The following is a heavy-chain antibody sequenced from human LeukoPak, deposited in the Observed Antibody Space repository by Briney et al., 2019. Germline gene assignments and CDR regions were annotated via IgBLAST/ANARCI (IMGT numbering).Heavy chain of an antibody. CDR1: GGAISSYY. Sequence: PSETLSLTCTVSGGAISSYYWSWIRQPAGKGLEWIGRIYTSGSTNYNPSLKSRVTMSVDTSKNQFSLKLSSVTAADTAVYYCARLLRYFDWLLSPWNAFDIWGQGTMVTVSS. CDR2: IYTSGST. J-gene: IGHJ3*02. D-gene: IGHD3-9*01. V-gene: IGHV4-4*07. CDR3: ARLLRYFDWLLSPWNAFDI.